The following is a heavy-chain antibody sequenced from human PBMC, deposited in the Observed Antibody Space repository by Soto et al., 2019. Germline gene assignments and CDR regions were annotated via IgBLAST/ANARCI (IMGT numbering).Heavy chain of an antibody. CDR2: IYHSGST. J-gene: IGHJ4*02. Sequence: QVPLQESGPRLVRPSGTLSLTCNVSRGSITTANWWNWVRQPPGRGLEWIGEIYHSGSTNYNWSLKSRVTLSLHKSKIQFSLTLSSVTAADTAIYYCARRGGGVVLAATTPFDYWGQGILVTVSS. D-gene: IGHD2-15*01. CDR3: ARRGGGVVLAATTPFDY. V-gene: IGHV4-4*02. CDR1: RGSITTANW.